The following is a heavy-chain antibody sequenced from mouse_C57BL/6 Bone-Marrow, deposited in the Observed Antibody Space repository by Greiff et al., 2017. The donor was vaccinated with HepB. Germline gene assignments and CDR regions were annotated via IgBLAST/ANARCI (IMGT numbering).Heavy chain of an antibody. CDR2: INPNNGGT. CDR3: ARRVIYYGYDEDYFDY. Sequence: EVQLQQSGPELVKPGASVKIPCKASGYTFTDYNMDWVKQSHGKSLEWIGDINPNNGGTIYNQKFKGKATLTVDKSSSTAYMELRSLTSEDTAVYYCARRVIYYGYDEDYFDYWGQGTTLTVSS. CDR1: GYTFTDYN. J-gene: IGHJ2*01. V-gene: IGHV1-18*01. D-gene: IGHD2-2*01.